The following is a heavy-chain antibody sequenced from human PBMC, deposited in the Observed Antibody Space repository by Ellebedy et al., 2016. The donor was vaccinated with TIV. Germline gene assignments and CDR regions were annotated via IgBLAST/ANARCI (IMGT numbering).Heavy chain of an antibody. Sequence: MPSETLSLTCTVSGGSVRSNSYYWSWFRQPSGKGLEWIGYFYNSGMTNYNPSLRSRVTISLDTSTNQFYLNLTSATAADTAVYYCARRDYDLLSGGRYFDLWGRGSLVTVSS. CDR2: FYNSGMT. D-gene: IGHD3-9*01. J-gene: IGHJ2*01. V-gene: IGHV4-61*01. CDR3: ARRDYDLLSGGRYFDL. CDR1: GGSVRSNSYY.